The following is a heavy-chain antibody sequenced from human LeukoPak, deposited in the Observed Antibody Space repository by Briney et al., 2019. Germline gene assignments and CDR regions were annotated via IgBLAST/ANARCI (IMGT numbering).Heavy chain of an antibody. J-gene: IGHJ6*03. Sequence: NPSETLSLTCSVSGVSISSNTYFWSWIRQSAGKGLEWIGHFYASGSTNYNPSLRSRVTISLDTSKNQFSLKLSSVTAADTAVYYCARGRPNYYYYYYMDVWGKGTTVTISS. CDR2: FYASGST. CDR3: ARGRPNYYYYYYMDV. V-gene: IGHV4-61*10. D-gene: IGHD6-6*01. CDR1: GVSISSNTYF.